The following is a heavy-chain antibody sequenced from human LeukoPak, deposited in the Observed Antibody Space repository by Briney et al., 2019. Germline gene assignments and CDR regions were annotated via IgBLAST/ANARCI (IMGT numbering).Heavy chain of an antibody. CDR3: AIHDYLGY. CDR1: GFSVSSNY. V-gene: IGHV3-53*01. CDR2: IYSGGST. J-gene: IGHJ4*02. Sequence: SGGSLRLSCAASGFSVSSNYMSWVRQAPGKGLEWVSLIYSGGSTYYADSVKGRFTISRDISKNTVYLQMNSLRAEDTAVYYCAIHDYLGYWGQGTLVTVSS.